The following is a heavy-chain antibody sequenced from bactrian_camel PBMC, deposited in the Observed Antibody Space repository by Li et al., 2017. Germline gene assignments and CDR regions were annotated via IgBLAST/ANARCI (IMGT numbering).Heavy chain of an antibody. CDR2: ISTDGVP. V-gene: IGHV3S55*01. D-gene: IGHD3*01. CDR1: GYRYASYC. CDR3: AKGAWRNAVDRLRPPD. Sequence: QLVESGGGSVQAGGSLRLSCTASGYRYASYCMGWFRQAPGKEREAVATISTDGVPTYADSVKGRFTISRDNAKDTLYLQMNSLKTEDTAMYYCAKGAWRNAVDRLRPPDRGQGTQVTVS. J-gene: IGHJ4*01.